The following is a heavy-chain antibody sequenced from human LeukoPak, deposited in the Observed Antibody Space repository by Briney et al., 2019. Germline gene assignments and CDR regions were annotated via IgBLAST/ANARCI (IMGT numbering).Heavy chain of an antibody. CDR1: GFTFSNAW. V-gene: IGHV3-15*01. Sequence: GGSLRLSCAASGFTFSNAWMTWVRQVPGKGLEWVGRIKSKVDGETRDYATSVKGRFTISRDDSRNTLYLQMNSLKTEDTAVYYCTKDKPMTGGGVISYWGQGVLVTVSS. CDR3: TKDKPMTGGGVISY. J-gene: IGHJ4*02. D-gene: IGHD3-16*02. CDR2: IKSKVDGETR.